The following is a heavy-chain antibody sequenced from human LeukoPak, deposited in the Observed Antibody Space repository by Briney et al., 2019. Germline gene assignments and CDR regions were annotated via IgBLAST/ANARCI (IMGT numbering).Heavy chain of an antibody. D-gene: IGHD6-13*01. CDR2: ITPIFGTA. V-gene: IGHV1-69*13. CDR1: GYTFTSYD. J-gene: IGHJ4*02. Sequence: SVKVSCKASGYTFTSYDINWVRQATGQGLEWMGGITPIFGTANYAQKFQGRVTITADESTGTAYMELSSLRSEDTAVYYCARNIAADGTDYWGQGTLVTVSS. CDR3: ARNIAADGTDY.